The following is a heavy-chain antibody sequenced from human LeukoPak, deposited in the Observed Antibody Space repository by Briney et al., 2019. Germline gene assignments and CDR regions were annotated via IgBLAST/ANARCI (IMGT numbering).Heavy chain of an antibody. CDR1: GFTFSSYG. V-gene: IGHV3-30*18. CDR2: ISNDGSRK. D-gene: IGHD2-2*01. J-gene: IGHJ4*02. Sequence: GGSLRLSCAASGFTFSSYGMHWVRQAPGKGLEWVAVISNDGSRKFYADSVKGRFTISRDNSKNTLYLQMNSLRAEDTAVYFCAKEQEIVIIPAAPLGHWGQGTLVTVSS. CDR3: AKEQEIVIIPAAPLGH.